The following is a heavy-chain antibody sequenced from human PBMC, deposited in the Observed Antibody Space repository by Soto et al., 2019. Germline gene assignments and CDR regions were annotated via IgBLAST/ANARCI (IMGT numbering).Heavy chain of an antibody. CDR2: IWYDGSNK. CDR1: GFTFSSYG. V-gene: IGHV3-33*06. D-gene: IGHD2-15*01. J-gene: IGHJ6*04. CDR3: AKEVVAWDGSRYCYCHGMDV. Sequence: QVQLVESGGGVVQPGRSLRLSCAASGFTFSSYGMHWVRQAPGKGLEWVAVIWYDGSNKYYADSVKGRFTISRDNAKNTLYLQRNSLRAEHTAVCYCAKEVVAWDGSRYCYCHGMDVWCEGTTGTGSS.